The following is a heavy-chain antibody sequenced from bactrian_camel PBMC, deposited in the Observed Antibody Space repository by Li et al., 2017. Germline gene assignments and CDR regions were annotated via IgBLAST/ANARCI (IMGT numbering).Heavy chain of an antibody. J-gene: IGHJ4*01. D-gene: IGHD5*01. CDR2: IAFSGRQA. CDR3: AADRFCFGLNPAEYNY. CDR1: GYTGSRQC. Sequence: HVQLVESGGGSVQAGGSLKLSCVVSGYTGSRQCMGWLRQRPGREREGVAAIAFSGRQAYYADSVKGRFAISQDNAKNTVYLQMNSLKPEDTAMYYCAADRFCFGLNPAEYNYWGQGTQVTVS. V-gene: IGHV3-3*01.